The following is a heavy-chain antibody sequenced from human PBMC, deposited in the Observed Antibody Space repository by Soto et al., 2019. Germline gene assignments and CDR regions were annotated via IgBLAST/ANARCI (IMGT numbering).Heavy chain of an antibody. CDR3: AKYPHGDSSGYYPPHFDY. V-gene: IGHV3-23*01. CDR2: ISGIGGST. Sequence: GGSLRLSCAASGFTFSSYAMSWVRQAPGKGLEWVSAISGIGGSTYYADSVKGRFTISRDNSKNTLYLQMNSLRAEDTALYYCAKYPHGDSSGYYPPHFDYWGQGTLVTVSS. J-gene: IGHJ4*02. CDR1: GFTFSSYA. D-gene: IGHD3-22*01.